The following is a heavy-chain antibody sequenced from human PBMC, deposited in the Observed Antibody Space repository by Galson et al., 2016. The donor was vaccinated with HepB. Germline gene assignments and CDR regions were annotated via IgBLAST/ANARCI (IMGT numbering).Heavy chain of an antibody. J-gene: IGHJ4*02. D-gene: IGHD1-26*01. CDR2: IYHSGST. CDR1: GGSISSSNW. Sequence: ETLSLTCAVSGGSISSSNWWRWVRQPPGQGLEWIGEIYHSGSTNYNPSLKSRVTISVDKSKNQFSLKLRSVTAADTAMYYCAREGYSNSLDYWGQGTLVTVSS. CDR3: AREGYSNSLDY. V-gene: IGHV4-4*02.